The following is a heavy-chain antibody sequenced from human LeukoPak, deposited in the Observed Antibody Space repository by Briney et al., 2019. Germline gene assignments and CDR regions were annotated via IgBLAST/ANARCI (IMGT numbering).Heavy chain of an antibody. V-gene: IGHV3-11*06. CDR3: ARDFTMVRGVITPNWFDP. Sequence: GGSLRLSCAASGFTFSDYYMSWIRQAPGKGLEWVSYISSSSSYTNYADSVKGRSTISRDNAKNSLYLQMNSLRAEDTAVYYCARDFTMVRGVITPNWFDPWGQGTLVTVSS. CDR1: GFTFSDYY. CDR2: ISSSSSYT. J-gene: IGHJ5*02. D-gene: IGHD3-10*01.